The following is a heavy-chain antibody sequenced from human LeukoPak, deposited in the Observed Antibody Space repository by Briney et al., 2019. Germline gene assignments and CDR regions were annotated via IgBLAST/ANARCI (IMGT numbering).Heavy chain of an antibody. J-gene: IGHJ4*02. V-gene: IGHV3-7*04. CDR2: IKKDGSEK. CDR3: ARNRDSN. D-gene: IGHD2-21*02. Sequence: QPGGSLRLSCAASGFTFSRYWMSWVRQAPGKGLEWVANIKKDGSEKYYVDSVKGRFTISRDNAKKSLYLQMISLRAEDTAVYYCARNRDSNWGQGTLVTVSS. CDR1: GFTFSRYW.